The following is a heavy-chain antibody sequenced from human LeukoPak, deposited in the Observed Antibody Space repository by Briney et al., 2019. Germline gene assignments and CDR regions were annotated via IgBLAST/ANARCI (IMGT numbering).Heavy chain of an antibody. V-gene: IGHV4-34*01. Sequence: SETLSLTCAVYGGSFSGYYWSWIRQPPGKGLEWIGEINHSGSNNYNPSLKSRVTISVDTSKNQFSLKLSSVTAADTAVYYCARWASYRHQADYWGQGTLVTVSS. CDR2: INHSGSN. CDR3: ARWASYRHQADY. D-gene: IGHD1-26*01. J-gene: IGHJ4*02. CDR1: GGSFSGYY.